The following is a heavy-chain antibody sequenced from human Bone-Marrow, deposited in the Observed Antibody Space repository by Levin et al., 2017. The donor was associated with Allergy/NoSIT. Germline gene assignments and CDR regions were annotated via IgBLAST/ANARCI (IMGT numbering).Heavy chain of an antibody. J-gene: IGHJ3*02. Sequence: GGSLRLSCTVSGFTFSISSINWVRQAPGKGLEWVSSISSSGSDMYYVDSVKGRFTISRDNAKNSLTLQMNSLRAEDTAVYYCARGIIGDVRVAHKEAFDIWGQGTMVSVSS. D-gene: IGHD2-8*02. V-gene: IGHV3-21*01. CDR1: GFTFSISS. CDR2: ISSSGSDM. CDR3: ARGIIGDVRVAHKEAFDI.